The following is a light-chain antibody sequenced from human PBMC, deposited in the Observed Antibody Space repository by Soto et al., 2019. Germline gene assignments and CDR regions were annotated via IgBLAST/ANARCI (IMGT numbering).Light chain of an antibody. J-gene: IGKJ1*01. V-gene: IGKV3-11*01. CDR2: DAS. Sequence: EIVLTQSPATLSLSPGERATLSCRASQSVSSYLAWYQQKPGQAPRLLIYDASNRATGIPARFSGSWSGTDFTLTISSLEPEDFAVYYCQQRSNSWTFGQGTKVEIK. CDR1: QSVSSY. CDR3: QQRSNSWT.